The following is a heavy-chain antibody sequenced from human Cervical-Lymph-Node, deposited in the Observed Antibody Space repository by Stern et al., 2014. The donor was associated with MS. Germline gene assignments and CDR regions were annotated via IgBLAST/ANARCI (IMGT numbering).Heavy chain of an antibody. V-gene: IGHV2-5*02. J-gene: IGHJ5*02. CDR3: ARRLRLNWFDP. CDR2: LYWDGDE. CDR1: GFSVSTSGLG. Sequence: ESGPTLVKPTQTLTLTCTFSGFSVSTSGLGVGWFRQPPGKALEWLAFLYWDGDERYNSSLRGRLTITSDTSENQVVLTMTDMDPVDTATYYCARRLRLNWFDPWGQGTLVTVSS. D-gene: IGHD3-16*01.